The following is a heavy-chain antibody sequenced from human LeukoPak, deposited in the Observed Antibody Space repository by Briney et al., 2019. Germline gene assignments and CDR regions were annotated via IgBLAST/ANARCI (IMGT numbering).Heavy chain of an antibody. CDR2: IIPIFGTA. J-gene: IGHJ4*02. Sequence: GASVKVSCKASGGTFSSYAISWVRQAPGQGLEWMGGIIPIFGTANYAQKFQGRVTITADESTSTAYMELSSLRSEDTAVYYCAVPPTFSGSYFDYWGQGTLVTVSS. V-gene: IGHV1-69*13. D-gene: IGHD1-26*01. CDR3: AVPPTFSGSYFDY. CDR1: GGTFSSYA.